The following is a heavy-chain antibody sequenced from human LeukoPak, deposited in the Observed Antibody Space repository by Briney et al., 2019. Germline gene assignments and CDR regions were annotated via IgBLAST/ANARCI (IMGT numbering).Heavy chain of an antibody. V-gene: IGHV5-51*01. D-gene: IGHD3-22*01. CDR3: AREPDSSGYSFDY. CDR2: IYPGDSDT. CDR1: GYTFRNYW. J-gene: IGHJ4*02. Sequence: GESLKISCKGSGYTFRNYWIAWVRQLPGKGLQWLGIIYPGDSDTRYSPSFEGQVTISADKSISTAYLQWSSLKASDTAMYYCAREPDSSGYSFDYWGQGTLVTVSS.